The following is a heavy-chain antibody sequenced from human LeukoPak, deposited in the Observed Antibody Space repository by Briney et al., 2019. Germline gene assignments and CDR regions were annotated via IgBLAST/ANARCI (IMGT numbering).Heavy chain of an antibody. CDR3: ARGYYYGSGSYYLDY. Sequence: SETLSLTCTVSGGSISSYYWSWIRQPPWKGLEWIGYIYYSGSTNYNPSLKSRVTISVDTSKNQFSLKLSSVTAADTAVYYCARGYYYGSGSYYLDYWGQGTLVTVSS. CDR1: GGSISSYY. CDR2: IYYSGST. D-gene: IGHD3-10*01. J-gene: IGHJ4*02. V-gene: IGHV4-59*01.